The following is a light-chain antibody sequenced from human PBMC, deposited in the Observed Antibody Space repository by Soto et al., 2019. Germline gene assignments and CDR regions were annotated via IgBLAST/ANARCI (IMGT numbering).Light chain of an antibody. V-gene: IGKV1-39*01. CDR2: AAS. J-gene: IGKJ2*01. CDR3: QQNYNNPQT. Sequence: SPMVHAPSSLAANYGDRVTIPLRASQIISTYLNWYQQRAGLAPRLLIYAASSLQSGVPPRFSGSGSGTDFSLTISSLEPEDFATYYCQQNYNNPQTLGQGTKVDIK. CDR1: QIISTY.